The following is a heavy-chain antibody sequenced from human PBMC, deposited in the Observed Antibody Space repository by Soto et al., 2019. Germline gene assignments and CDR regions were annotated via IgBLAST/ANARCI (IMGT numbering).Heavy chain of an antibody. D-gene: IGHD3-22*01. CDR2: ISGSGGST. J-gene: IGHJ4*02. Sequence: EVQLLESGGGLVQPGGSLRLSCAASGFTFSSYAMSWVRQAPGKGLEWVSAISGSGGSTYYADSVKGRFTISRDNSKNTLYLQMNSLRAEDTAVYYCAKALGYSSGYPYYFDYWGQGTLVTVSS. V-gene: IGHV3-23*01. CDR3: AKALGYSSGYPYYFDY. CDR1: GFTFSSYA.